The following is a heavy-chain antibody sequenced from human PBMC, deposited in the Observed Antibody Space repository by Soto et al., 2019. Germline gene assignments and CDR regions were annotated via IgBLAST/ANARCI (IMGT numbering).Heavy chain of an antibody. Sequence: NPSLTCAVYGGSFSGYYWSWIRQPPGKGLEWIGEINHSGSTNYNPSLKSRVTISVDTSKNQFSLKLSSVTAADTAVYYCARGFTIFGVVTRSYYFDYWGQGTLVTVSS. CDR3: ARGFTIFGVVTRSYYFDY. CDR2: INHSGST. CDR1: GGSFSGYY. D-gene: IGHD3-3*01. V-gene: IGHV4-34*01. J-gene: IGHJ4*02.